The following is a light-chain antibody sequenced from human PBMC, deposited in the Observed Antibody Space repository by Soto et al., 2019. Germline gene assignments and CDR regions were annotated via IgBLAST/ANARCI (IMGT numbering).Light chain of an antibody. Sequence: QSALTQPPSASGSPGQSVTISCTGASSDVGGYNYVSWYQQHPGKAPKLMIYEVSKRPSGVPDRFSGSKSGNTASLTVSGLQAEDEADYYCSSYAASNVFGPGTKVTVL. J-gene: IGLJ1*01. CDR3: SSYAASNV. V-gene: IGLV2-8*01. CDR1: SSDVGGYNY. CDR2: EVS.